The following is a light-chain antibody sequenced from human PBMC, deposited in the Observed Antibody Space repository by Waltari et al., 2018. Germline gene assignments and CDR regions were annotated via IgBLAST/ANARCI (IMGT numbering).Light chain of an antibody. Sequence: DIQMTQSPSSLSASVGDRVTITCQASQDIRNYLNWYQQKPGKAPKVLIYGASNLETGVLSRFSGSGSGTHFTFTISSLQPEDIATYYCQQYDNLLFTFGPGTKVDIK. CDR1: QDIRNY. CDR2: GAS. J-gene: IGKJ3*01. CDR3: QQYDNLLFT. V-gene: IGKV1-33*01.